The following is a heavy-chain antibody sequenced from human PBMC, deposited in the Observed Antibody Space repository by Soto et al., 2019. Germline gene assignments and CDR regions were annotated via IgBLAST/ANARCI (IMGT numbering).Heavy chain of an antibody. CDR2: INHSGST. CDR3: ARDKITGLFDY. CDR1: GGSFSGYS. J-gene: IGHJ4*02. V-gene: IGHV4-34*01. D-gene: IGHD3-10*01. Sequence: PSETLSLTCAVYGGSFSGYSWTWIRQPPGTGLEWIGEINHSGSTNYNPSLKSRVTISVDTSKSQFSLKLTSVTAADTAVYYCARDKITGLFDYWGQGPLVTVSS.